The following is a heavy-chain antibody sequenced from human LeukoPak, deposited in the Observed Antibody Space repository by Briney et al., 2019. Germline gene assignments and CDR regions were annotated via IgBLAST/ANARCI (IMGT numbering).Heavy chain of an antibody. V-gene: IGHV4-30-4*01. J-gene: IGHJ5*02. Sequence: SETLSLTCTVSGGSISSGDYYWSWIRQPPGKGLEWIGYFNYSGSTYYNPSLKSRVTISVDTSKNQFSLKLSSVTAADTAVYYCARPYYYDSRIDPWGQGTLVTVSS. CDR3: ARPYYYDSRIDP. D-gene: IGHD3-22*01. CDR1: GGSISSGDYY. CDR2: FNYSGST.